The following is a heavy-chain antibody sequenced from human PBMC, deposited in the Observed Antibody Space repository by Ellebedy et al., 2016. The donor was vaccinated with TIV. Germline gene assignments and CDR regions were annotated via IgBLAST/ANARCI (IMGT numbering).Heavy chain of an antibody. CDR1: AFTFSSYG. CDR2: ISYDGSNK. D-gene: IGHD3-22*01. V-gene: IGHV3-30*18. CDR3: AKDGDDYYDSSGYLDY. Sequence: PGGSLRLSCAASAFTFSSYGMHWVRQAPGKGLEWVAVISYDGSNKYYADSVKGRFTISRDNSKNTLYLQMHRLRAEDTAVYYCAKDGDDYYDSSGYLDYWGQGTLVTVSS. J-gene: IGHJ4*02.